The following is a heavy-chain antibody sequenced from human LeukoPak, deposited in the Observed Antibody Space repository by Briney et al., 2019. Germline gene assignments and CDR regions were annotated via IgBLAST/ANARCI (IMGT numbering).Heavy chain of an antibody. J-gene: IGHJ4*02. CDR2: INSDGSSI. Sequence: GGSLRVSCEASGFTFSSYWMHWVRQAPGKGLVWVSRINSDGSSITYAHSVQGRFTITREKAKTTLYLQMNSLRAEDTAVYYCASGYYYASGSPDYCGQRTLVTVSS. CDR1: GFTFSSYW. V-gene: IGHV3-74*01. D-gene: IGHD3-10*01. CDR3: ASGYYYASGSPDY.